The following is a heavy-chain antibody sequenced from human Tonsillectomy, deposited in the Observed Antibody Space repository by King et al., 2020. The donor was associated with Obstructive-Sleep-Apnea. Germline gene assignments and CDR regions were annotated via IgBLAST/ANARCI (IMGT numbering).Heavy chain of an antibody. CDR2: IYSGGST. J-gene: IGHJ4*02. CDR3: ARARCSGGSCYSYYFDY. CDR1: EFTVSSNY. Sequence: QLVQSGGGLVQPGGSLRLSCAASEFTVSSNYMSWVRQAPGKGLEWVSVIYSGGSTYYADSVKGRFTISRHNSKNTLYLQMNSLRAEDTAVYYCARARCSGGSCYSYYFDYWGQGTLVTVSS. V-gene: IGHV3-53*04. D-gene: IGHD2-15*01.